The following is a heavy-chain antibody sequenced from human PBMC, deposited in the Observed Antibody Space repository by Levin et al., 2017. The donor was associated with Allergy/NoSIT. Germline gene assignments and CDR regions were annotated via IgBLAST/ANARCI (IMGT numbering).Heavy chain of an antibody. V-gene: IGHV3-7*01. CDR3: ARTRGCSSTSCYRGRGFDY. CDR2: IKQDGSEK. CDR1: GFTFSSYW. J-gene: IGHJ4*02. D-gene: IGHD2-2*01. Sequence: GESLKISCAASGFTFSSYWMSWVRQAPGKGLEWVANIKQDGSEKYYVDSVKGRFTISRDNAKNSLYLQMNSLRAEDTAVYYCARTRGCSSTSCYRGRGFDYWGQGTLVTVSS.